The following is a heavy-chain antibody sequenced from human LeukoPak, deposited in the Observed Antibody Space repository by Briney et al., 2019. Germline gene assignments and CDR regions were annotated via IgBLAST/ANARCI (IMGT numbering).Heavy chain of an antibody. V-gene: IGHV1-2*02. CDR2: INPNSGGT. J-gene: IGHJ5*02. CDR3: ARGIAVARGWFDP. Sequence: ASVKVSCKASGYTFTGYYMHWVRQAPGQGLEWMGWINPNSGGTNYAQKFQGRVTMTRDTSISTAYMELSRLRSDDTAVYYCARGIAVARGWFDPWGQGTLVTVSS. D-gene: IGHD6-13*01. CDR1: GYTFTGYY.